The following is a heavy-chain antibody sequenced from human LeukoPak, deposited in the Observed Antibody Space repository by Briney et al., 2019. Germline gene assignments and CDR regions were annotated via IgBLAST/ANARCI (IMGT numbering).Heavy chain of an antibody. V-gene: IGHV4-34*01. CDR3: ARGRRWQNFDY. Sequence: PSETLSLTCAVYSGSFSGYYWSWIRQPPGKGLEWIGEINHSGSTNYNPSLKSRVTISVDTSKNQFSLKLSSVTAADAAVYYCARGRRWQNFDYWGQGTLVTVSS. CDR2: INHSGST. J-gene: IGHJ4*02. CDR1: SGSFSGYY. D-gene: IGHD5-24*01.